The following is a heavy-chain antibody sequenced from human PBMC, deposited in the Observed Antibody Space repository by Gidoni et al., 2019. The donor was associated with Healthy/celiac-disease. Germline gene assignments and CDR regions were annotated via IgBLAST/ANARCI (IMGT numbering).Heavy chain of an antibody. CDR3: ARGGYCSGGSCYWEWLPARTPQNSGDAFDI. CDR1: GGSISSGDYY. CDR2: IYYSGST. V-gene: IGHV4-30-4*01. D-gene: IGHD2-15*01. J-gene: IGHJ3*02. Sequence: QVQLQESGPGLVKPSQTLSLTCTVSGGSISSGDYYWSWIRQPPGKGLEWIGYIYYSGSTYYNPSLKSRVTISVDTSKNQFSLKLSSVTAADTAVYYCARGGYCSGGSCYWEWLPARTPQNSGDAFDIWGQGTMVTVSS.